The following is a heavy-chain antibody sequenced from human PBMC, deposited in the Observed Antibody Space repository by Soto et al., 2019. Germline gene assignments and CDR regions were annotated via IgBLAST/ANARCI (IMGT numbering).Heavy chain of an antibody. Sequence: GSLRLSCAASGFTFSSYAMSWVRQAPGKGLEWVSAISGSGGSTYYADSVKGRFTISRDNSKNTLYLQMNSLRAEDTAVYYCAKDLDTMVRGVIPLGAFDIWGQGTMVTVSS. CDR1: GFTFSSYA. V-gene: IGHV3-23*01. D-gene: IGHD3-10*01. CDR3: AKDLDTMVRGVIPLGAFDI. CDR2: ISGSGGST. J-gene: IGHJ3*02.